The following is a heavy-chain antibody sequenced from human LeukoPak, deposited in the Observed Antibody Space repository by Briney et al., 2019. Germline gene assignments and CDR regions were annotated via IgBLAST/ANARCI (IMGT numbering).Heavy chain of an antibody. D-gene: IGHD6-13*01. J-gene: IGHJ4*02. CDR1: GASITGYY. V-gene: IGHV4-59*01. Sequence: SETLSLTCTVSGASITGYYWTWIRQSPGKRPEWLAYVRYTGTPNYNPSLRSRLTILVDTSKNQFSLKLSSVTAADTAVYYCARGVYIAAAQYGYWGQGTLVTVSS. CDR3: ARGVYIAAAQYGY. CDR2: VRYTGTP.